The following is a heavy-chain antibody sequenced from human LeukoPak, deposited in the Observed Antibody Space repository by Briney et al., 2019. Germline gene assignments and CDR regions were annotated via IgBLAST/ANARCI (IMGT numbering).Heavy chain of an antibody. D-gene: IGHD6-19*01. V-gene: IGHV3-64*01. CDR3: ARGIAVAGRYYFDY. Sequence: GGSLRLSCAASGFTFSSYAMHWVRQAPGKGLEYVSAISSNGGSTYYANSVKGRFTISRDNSKNTLYLQMGSLRAEDMAVYYCARGIAVAGRYYFDYRGQGTLVTVSS. J-gene: IGHJ4*02. CDR1: GFTFSSYA. CDR2: ISSNGGST.